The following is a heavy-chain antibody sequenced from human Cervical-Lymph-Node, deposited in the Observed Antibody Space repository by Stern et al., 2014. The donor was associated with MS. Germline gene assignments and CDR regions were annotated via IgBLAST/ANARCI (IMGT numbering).Heavy chain of an antibody. CDR1: GGTISNYI. J-gene: IGHJ4*02. D-gene: IGHD3-16*02. V-gene: IGHV1-69*01. CDR2: IIPMFGIA. Sequence: QVQLVESGAEVKKPGSSVKVSCKASGGTISNYIIGWGRQAPGQALEWMGGIIPMFGIANYAEKFQDRVTITADESTSTAYMDLSSLRSEDTAVYYCARATSDYIWGTYRFLDSWGQGTLVIVSS. CDR3: ARATSDYIWGTYRFLDS.